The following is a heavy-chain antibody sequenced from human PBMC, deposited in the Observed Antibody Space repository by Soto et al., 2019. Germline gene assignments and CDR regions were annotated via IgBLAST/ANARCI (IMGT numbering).Heavy chain of an antibody. Sequence: PVGSLSLSCAASGFTFSSYGMHWVRQAPGKGLEWVAVISYDGSNKYYADSVKGRFTISRDNSKNTLYLQMNSLRAEDTAVYYCAKDAASITMVRGVMSYWGQGTLVTVSS. V-gene: IGHV3-30*18. CDR1: GFTFSSYG. CDR3: AKDAASITMVRGVMSY. J-gene: IGHJ4*02. CDR2: ISYDGSNK. D-gene: IGHD3-10*01.